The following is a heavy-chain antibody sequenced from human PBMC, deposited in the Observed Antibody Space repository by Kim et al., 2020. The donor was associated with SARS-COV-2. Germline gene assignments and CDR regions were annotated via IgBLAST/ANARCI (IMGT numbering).Heavy chain of an antibody. CDR2: ISSSSSTI. CDR1: GFTFSSYS. J-gene: IGHJ4*02. V-gene: IGHV3-48*02. D-gene: IGHD2-15*01. CDR3: ARDKAYCSGGSCYSEFDQWGWDY. Sequence: GGSLRLSCAASGFTFSSYSMNWVRQAPGKGLEWVSYISSSSSTIYYADSVKGRFTISRDNAKNSLYLQMNSLRDEDTAVYYCARDKAYCSGGSCYSEFDQWGWDYWGQGTLVTVSS.